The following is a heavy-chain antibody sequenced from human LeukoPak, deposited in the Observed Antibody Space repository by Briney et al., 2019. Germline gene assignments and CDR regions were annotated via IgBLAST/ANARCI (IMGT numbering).Heavy chain of an antibody. J-gene: IGHJ4*02. Sequence: ASVKVSCKTSGYTFSSYDVTWVRQAPGQGLEYMGWMNPNSGNTGCARKFRGRITMTSGASITSAYMELSSLTSEDTAVYYCARAVRNQLLSEYWGQGTLITVSS. V-gene: IGHV1-8*01. CDR2: MNPNSGNT. CDR1: GYTFSSYD. CDR3: ARAVRNQLLSEY. D-gene: IGHD2-2*01.